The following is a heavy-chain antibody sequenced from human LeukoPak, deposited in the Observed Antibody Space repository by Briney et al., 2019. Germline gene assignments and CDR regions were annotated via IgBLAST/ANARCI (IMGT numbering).Heavy chain of an antibody. Sequence: PGGSLRLSCAASGFTFSSYGMHWVRQAPGKGLEWVAVISYDGGNKYYADSVKGRFTISRDNSKNTLYLQMNSLRAEDTAVYYCAKDQEGSGPSGLDPWGQGTLVTVSS. CDR2: ISYDGGNK. CDR1: GFTFSSYG. D-gene: IGHD2-15*01. J-gene: IGHJ5*02. V-gene: IGHV3-30*18. CDR3: AKDQEGSGPSGLDP.